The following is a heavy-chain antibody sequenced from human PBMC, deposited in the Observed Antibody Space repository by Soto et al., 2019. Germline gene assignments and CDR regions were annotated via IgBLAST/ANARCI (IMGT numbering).Heavy chain of an antibody. V-gene: IGHV5-10-1*01. Sequence: GESLKISCKVSGYSFTSYWISWLRQMPGKGLEWMGRIDPSDSYTNYSPSFQGHVTISADKSISTAYLQWSSLKASDTAMYYCARHGHLIEMATIDYWGQGTLVTVSS. CDR2: IDPSDSYT. J-gene: IGHJ4*02. D-gene: IGHD5-12*01. CDR1: GYSFTSYW. CDR3: ARHGHLIEMATIDY.